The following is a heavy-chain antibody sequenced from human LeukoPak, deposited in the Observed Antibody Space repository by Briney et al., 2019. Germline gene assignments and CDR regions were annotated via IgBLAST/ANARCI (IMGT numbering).Heavy chain of an antibody. CDR3: ARGDYYYMDV. Sequence: SETLSLTCSVSGGSISSYYWSWIRQPPGKGLEWIGYIYSSGSTNYNPSLKSRVTISADTSKNQFSLKLSSVTAADTAVYYCARGDYYYMDVWGKGTTVTVPS. CDR1: GGSISSYY. CDR2: IYSSGST. D-gene: IGHD1-26*01. V-gene: IGHV4-59*01. J-gene: IGHJ6*03.